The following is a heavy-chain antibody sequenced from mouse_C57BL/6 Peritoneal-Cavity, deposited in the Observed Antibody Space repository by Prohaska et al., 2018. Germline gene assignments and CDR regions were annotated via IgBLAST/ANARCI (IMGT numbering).Heavy chain of an antibody. CDR1: GYTFTSYW. V-gene: IGHV1-55*01. J-gene: IGHJ1*03. CDR2: IYPGSGST. Sequence: SVKMSCKASGYTFTSYWITWVKQRPGQGLECIGDIYPGSGSTNYNEKFKSKATLTVDTSSRTAYMQLSSLTSEDSAVYYCARGAYYYGSSYWYFDVWGKGTTVTVSS. D-gene: IGHD1-1*01. CDR3: ARGAYYYGSSYWYFDV.